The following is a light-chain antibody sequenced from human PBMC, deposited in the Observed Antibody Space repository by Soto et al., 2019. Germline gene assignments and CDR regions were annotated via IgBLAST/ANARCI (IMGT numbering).Light chain of an antibody. CDR2: DTS. J-gene: IGKJ4*01. Sequence: EIVLTQSPVTLSLSPGDTATLSCRASESVVRYLAWYQQTPGQAPRLLMYDTSKRATGIPARFSGSGYGRDFTLTISSLEPEDFAVYYCQQRSNWPLTFGGGTKVEIK. CDR1: ESVVRY. CDR3: QQRSNWPLT. V-gene: IGKV3-11*02.